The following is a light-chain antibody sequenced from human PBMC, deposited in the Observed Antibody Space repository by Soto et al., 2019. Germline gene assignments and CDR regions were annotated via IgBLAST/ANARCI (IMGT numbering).Light chain of an antibody. J-gene: IGLJ2*01. V-gene: IGLV3-1*01. CDR1: QLGSRY. Sequence: SYELTQAPSVSVSSGQTATITCSGDQLGSRYASWYQQKAGQSPTLVIYDNDKRPSGLPERFSGTNAGNTATLTISGTQAMDEADYYCQAWDSNTGIFGGVTKLTFL. CDR3: QAWDSNTGI. CDR2: DND.